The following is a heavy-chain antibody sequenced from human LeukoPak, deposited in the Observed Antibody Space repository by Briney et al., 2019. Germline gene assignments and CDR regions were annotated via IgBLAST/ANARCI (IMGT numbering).Heavy chain of an antibody. Sequence: GGSLRLSCAASGFSFTDYPMNWVRQAPGKGLEWISNIRTTAEGAKYAYYADSVKGRVTISRDDGKNTLYLHMNSLRDDDTAVYYCATDQRYAFDYWGQGILVTVSS. V-gene: IGHV3-48*02. D-gene: IGHD3-9*01. CDR2: IRTTAEGAKYA. CDR3: ATDQRYAFDY. CDR1: GFSFTDYP. J-gene: IGHJ4*02.